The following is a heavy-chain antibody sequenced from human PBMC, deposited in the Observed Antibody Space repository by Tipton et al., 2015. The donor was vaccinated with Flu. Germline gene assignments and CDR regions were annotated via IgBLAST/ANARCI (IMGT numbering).Heavy chain of an antibody. CDR2: ISYDGSNK. Sequence: SLRLSCAASGFTFSSYAMHWVRQAPGKGLEWVAVISYDGSNKYYADSVKGRFTISRDNSKNTLYLQMNSLRAEDTAVYYCAREPQGYYDSSGYLYYWGQGTLVTVSS. D-gene: IGHD3-22*01. CDR3: AREPQGYYDSSGYLYY. J-gene: IGHJ4*02. CDR1: GFTFSSYA. V-gene: IGHV3-30*01.